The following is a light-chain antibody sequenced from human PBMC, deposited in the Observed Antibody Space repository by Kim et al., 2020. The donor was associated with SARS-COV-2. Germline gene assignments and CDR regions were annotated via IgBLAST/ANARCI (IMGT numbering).Light chain of an antibody. CDR1: QSITSY. CDR3: QQSYSAPWT. CDR2: AAF. J-gene: IGKJ1*01. Sequence: DIQMTQSPSSLSASVGDRVTITCRASQSITSYLNWYQQKPGKAPKLLIYAAFSLQSGVPSRFSGSGSGTDFTLTISSLQPEDFATFYCQQSYSAPWTLGQGTKVDIK. V-gene: IGKV1-39*01.